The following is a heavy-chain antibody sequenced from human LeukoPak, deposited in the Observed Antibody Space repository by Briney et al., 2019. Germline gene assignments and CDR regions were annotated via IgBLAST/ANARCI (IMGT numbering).Heavy chain of an antibody. CDR1: GYTFTNYG. CDR3: ARDRQCGY. CDR2: ISAYNGNT. D-gene: IGHD2-21*01. V-gene: IGHV1-18*01. J-gene: IGHJ4*02. Sequence: ASVKVSCKASGYTFTNYGVTWVRQAPGQGLEWMGWISAYNGNTNYAQQLRGRVTMTTDTSTSTAYMDLRSLRSDDTAVYYCARDRQCGYWGQGTLVTVSS.